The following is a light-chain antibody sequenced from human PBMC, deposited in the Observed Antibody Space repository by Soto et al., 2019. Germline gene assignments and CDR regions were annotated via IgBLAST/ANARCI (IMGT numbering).Light chain of an antibody. CDR1: QSVSSN. CDR3: QQYNNWWT. V-gene: IGKV3-15*01. J-gene: IGKJ1*01. CDR2: GAS. Sequence: EIVMTQSPATLSVSPGERATLSCRASQSVSSNLAWYQQKPGQAPRLLIYGASTRATCIPARFSGSGSGTEFTLTISSLQSADFAVYYCQQYNNWWTFVQGTKVEIK.